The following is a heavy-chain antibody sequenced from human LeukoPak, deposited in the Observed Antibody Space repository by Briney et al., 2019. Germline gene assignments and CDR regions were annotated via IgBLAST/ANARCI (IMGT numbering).Heavy chain of an antibody. D-gene: IGHD3-16*01. CDR1: GFTFSSYA. V-gene: IGHV3-64*05. J-gene: IGHJ4*02. CDR3: VKIVMAGGYFDY. Sequence: GGSLRLSCSASGFTFSSYAMHWVRQAPGKGLEYVSAISSNGATTYYADSVKGRFTISRDSSKNTLYFQMSSLRPEDTAVYYCVKIVMAGGYFDYWGQGTLVTVSS. CDR2: ISSNGATT.